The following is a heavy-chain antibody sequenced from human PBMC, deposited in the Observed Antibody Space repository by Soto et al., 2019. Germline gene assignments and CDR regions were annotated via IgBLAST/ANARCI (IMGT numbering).Heavy chain of an antibody. D-gene: IGHD2-15*01. Sequence: EASVKVSCKASGGTFSSYAISWVRQAPGQGLEWMGGIIPIFGTANYAQKFQGRVTITADESTSTAYMELSSLRSEDTAVYYCARGYCSGGSGHGHYYYYGMDVWGQGTTVTVSS. V-gene: IGHV1-69*13. CDR1: GGTFSSYA. CDR2: IIPIFGTA. CDR3: ARGYCSGGSGHGHYYYYGMDV. J-gene: IGHJ6*02.